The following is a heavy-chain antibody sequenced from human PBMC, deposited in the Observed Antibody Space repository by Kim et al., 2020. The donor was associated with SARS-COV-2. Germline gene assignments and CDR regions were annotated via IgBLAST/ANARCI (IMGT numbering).Heavy chain of an antibody. CDR2: IYYSGST. V-gene: IGHV4-31*03. J-gene: IGHJ6*02. CDR1: GGSISSGGYF. D-gene: IGHD3-3*01. CDR3: ARPRYYEFWSGYYGRPLDV. Sequence: SETLSLTCTVSGGSISSGGYFWSWIRQHPGKGLEWIVYIYYSGSTYYNPSLKSRLTISVDTSKNQFSLMLSSVTAADTAVYYCARPRYYEFWSGYYGRPLDVGGRGTTVTVSS.